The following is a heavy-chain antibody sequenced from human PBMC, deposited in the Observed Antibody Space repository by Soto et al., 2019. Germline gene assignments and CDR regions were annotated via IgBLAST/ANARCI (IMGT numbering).Heavy chain of an antibody. Sequence: ASVKVSCKASVCTFICHHIHWVRQAPGRGLEWMGWSNPRWSGTNNAQRFQGRLTMTRDTSISTAYMELSRLRSDDTAVYYCARDSGITGTNNWFDPWGQGTLVTVSS. V-gene: IGHV1-2*02. CDR1: VCTFICHH. J-gene: IGHJ5*02. CDR2: SNPRWSGT. D-gene: IGHD1-7*01. CDR3: ARDSGITGTNNWFDP.